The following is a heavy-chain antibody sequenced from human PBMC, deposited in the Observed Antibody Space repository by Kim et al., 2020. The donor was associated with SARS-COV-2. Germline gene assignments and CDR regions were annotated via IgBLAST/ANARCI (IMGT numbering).Heavy chain of an antibody. J-gene: IGHJ2*01. D-gene: IGHD1-26*01. CDR1: GFTFSSYA. Sequence: GGSLRLSCAASGFTFSSYAIHWVRQAPGKGLEWVAVISYDGSNKNYADSVKGRFTISRDNSKNTLYLQMNTLRAEDTAVYYCARGRRNLVGAPWWYFDLWGHGTLVTVSS. V-gene: IGHV3-30*04. CDR2: ISYDGSNK. CDR3: ARGRRNLVGAPWWYFDL.